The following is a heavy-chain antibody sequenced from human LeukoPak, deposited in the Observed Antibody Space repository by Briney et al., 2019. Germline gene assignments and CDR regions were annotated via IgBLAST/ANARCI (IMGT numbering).Heavy chain of an antibody. J-gene: IGHJ4*02. CDR2: IYYSGST. CDR1: GGSISSYY. D-gene: IGHD5-12*01. CDR3: ARKYNGYGGWIDY. V-gene: IGHV4-59*01. Sequence: SETLSLTCTVSGGSISSYYWSWIRQPPGKGLEWIGYIYYSGSTNYNPSLKSRVTISLDTSENQFSLKLSSVTAADTAVYYCARKYNGYGGWIDYWAQGSLVTVSS.